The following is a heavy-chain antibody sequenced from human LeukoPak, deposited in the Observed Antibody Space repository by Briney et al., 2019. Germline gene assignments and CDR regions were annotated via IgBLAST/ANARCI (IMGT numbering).Heavy chain of an antibody. Sequence: GGSLRLSCAASGFTVSSMYMSWVRQAPGKGLEWVSVIYGGGSTFYADSVKGRFTISRDNSKNNVYLQMYSLRVEDTSIYYCVRDYNWGFDYWGQGTVVTVSS. D-gene: IGHD1-1*01. CDR1: GFTVSSMY. CDR3: VRDYNWGFDY. V-gene: IGHV3-53*05. CDR2: IYGGGST. J-gene: IGHJ4*02.